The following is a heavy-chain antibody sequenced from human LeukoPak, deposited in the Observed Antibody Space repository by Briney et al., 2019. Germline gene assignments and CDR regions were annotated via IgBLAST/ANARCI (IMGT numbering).Heavy chain of an antibody. Sequence: PGGSLRLSCAASGYTFSSYARSWVRQAPGKGLEWVSAISVSDGSTYYADSVKGRFTISRDNSKNTLYLQMNSLRAEDTAVYYCAKDFVVVVAATDRFDPWGQGTLVTVSS. D-gene: IGHD2-15*01. CDR2: ISVSDGST. CDR1: GYTFSSYA. J-gene: IGHJ5*02. CDR3: AKDFVVVVAATDRFDP. V-gene: IGHV3-23*01.